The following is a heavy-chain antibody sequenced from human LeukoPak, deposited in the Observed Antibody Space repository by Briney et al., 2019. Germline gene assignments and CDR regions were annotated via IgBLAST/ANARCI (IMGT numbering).Heavy chain of an antibody. V-gene: IGHV4-30-2*01. D-gene: IGHD3-22*01. CDR3: AREGDYYDSSGYYF. Sequence: SQTLSLTCTVSGGSISSGGYYWSWIRQPPGKGLEWIGYIYHSGSTYYNPSLKSRVTISVDRSKNQFSLKLSSVTAADTAVYYCAREGDYYDSSGYYFWGQGTLVTVS. J-gene: IGHJ4*02. CDR1: GGSISSGGYY. CDR2: IYHSGST.